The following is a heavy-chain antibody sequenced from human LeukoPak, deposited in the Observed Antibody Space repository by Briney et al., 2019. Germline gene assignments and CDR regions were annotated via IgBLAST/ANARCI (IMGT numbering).Heavy chain of an antibody. D-gene: IGHD3-22*01. CDR2: IYTSGST. CDR1: GGSISSGSYY. J-gene: IGHJ4*02. V-gene: IGHV4-61*02. Sequence: PSETLSLTCTVSGGSISSGSYYWSWIRQPAGKGLEWIGRIYTSGSTHYNPSLKSRVTISVDTSKNQFSLKLSSVTAADAAVYYWARDHSSAYLDYWGQGTLVTVSS. CDR3: ARDHSSAYLDY.